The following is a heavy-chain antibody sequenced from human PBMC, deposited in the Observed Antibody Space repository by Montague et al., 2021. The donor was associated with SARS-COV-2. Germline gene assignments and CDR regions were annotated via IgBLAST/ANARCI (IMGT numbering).Heavy chain of an antibody. D-gene: IGHD3-16*01. CDR1: GFTFSSYG. CDR3: ARDLFWGTDSGTQQRRDY. V-gene: IGHV3-33*01. CDR2: IWYDGSNK. J-gene: IGHJ4*02. Sequence: SLRLSCAASGFTFSSYGMHWVRQAPGKGLEWVAVIWYDGSNKYYADSVKGRFTISRDNSKNTLYLQMKSLRAEDTAVYYCARDLFWGTDSGTQQRRDYWGQGTLVTVSS.